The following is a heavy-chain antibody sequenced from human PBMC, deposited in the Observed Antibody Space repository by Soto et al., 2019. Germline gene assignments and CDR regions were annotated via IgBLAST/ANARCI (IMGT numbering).Heavy chain of an antibody. CDR3: VRDFRGAVAGSEFDH. CDR1: GFSFVSYW. V-gene: IGHV3-74*01. CDR2: INGNADNS. J-gene: IGHJ4*02. Sequence: EVQLAESGEGLVLTGGSLRLSCAASGFSFVSYWMHWVRQVPGEGLAWVSRINGNADNSDYADSVKGRFTISRDNAMNRLYLQMDSLIADDTGVYYCVRDFRGAVAGSEFDHWGQGTLVTVSS. D-gene: IGHD6-19*01.